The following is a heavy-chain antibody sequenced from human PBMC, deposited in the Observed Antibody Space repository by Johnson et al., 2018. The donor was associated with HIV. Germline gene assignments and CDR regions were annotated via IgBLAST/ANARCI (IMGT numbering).Heavy chain of an antibody. D-gene: IGHD4-17*01. Sequence: QVQLVESGGGVVQPGRSLRLSCAASGFTFSSYALHWVRQAPGKGLEWVTVISYDGSTKYYADSVKGRFTIHRDNSKNTLYLHMTSLRAEDTAVYYCARAPPYGDYGDTFDIWGQGTMVSVSS. CDR1: GFTFSSYA. J-gene: IGHJ3*02. CDR2: ISYDGSTK. CDR3: ARAPPYGDYGDTFDI. V-gene: IGHV3-30*14.